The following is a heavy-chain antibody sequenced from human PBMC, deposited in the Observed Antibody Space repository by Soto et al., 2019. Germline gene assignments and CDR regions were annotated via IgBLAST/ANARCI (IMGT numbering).Heavy chain of an antibody. CDR1: GFSFDDFA. CDR2: ISWNSGSI. Sequence: SLRLSCVASGFSFDDFAMHWVRQAPGKGLEWVSGISWNSGSIGYVDSVMGRFTISRDNVKNSLYLQMNSLRPEDTALYYCTKDRYDYYGSGGNYGMDVWGQGTTVTVSS. J-gene: IGHJ6*02. V-gene: IGHV3-9*01. CDR3: TKDRYDYYGSGGNYGMDV. D-gene: IGHD3-10*01.